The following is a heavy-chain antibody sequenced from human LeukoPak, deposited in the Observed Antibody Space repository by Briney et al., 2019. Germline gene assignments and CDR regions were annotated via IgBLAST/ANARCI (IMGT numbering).Heavy chain of an antibody. Sequence: GESLKISCKGSGYTFHSYWIAWVRQMPGKGLEWMGIIYSADSDIRYSPSFQGQVTISADKSISTAYLQWNSLKASDTAMYYCARQEYCSGGSCYTWFDPWGQGTLVTVSS. CDR2: IYSADSDI. D-gene: IGHD2-15*01. CDR3: ARQEYCSGGSCYTWFDP. J-gene: IGHJ5*02. V-gene: IGHV5-51*01. CDR1: GYTFHSYW.